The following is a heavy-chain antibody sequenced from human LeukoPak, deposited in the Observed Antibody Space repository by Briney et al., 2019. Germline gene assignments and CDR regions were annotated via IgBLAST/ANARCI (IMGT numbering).Heavy chain of an antibody. D-gene: IGHD4-17*01. CDR1: GFIFSNYG. CDR3: ATDYGDP. CDR2: IKQDGSEK. J-gene: IGHJ5*02. Sequence: PGGSLRLSCAASGFIFSNYGMHWVRQAPGKGLEWVANIKQDGSEKYYVDSVKGRSTISRDNAKNSLYLQMNSLRAEDTAVYYCATDYGDPWGQGTLVTVSS. V-gene: IGHV3-7*01.